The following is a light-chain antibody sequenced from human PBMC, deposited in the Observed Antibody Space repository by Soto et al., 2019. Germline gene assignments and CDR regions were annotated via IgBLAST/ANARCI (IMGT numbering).Light chain of an antibody. CDR2: EVG. Sequence: QSVLTQPASVSGSPGQSITISCTGTSSDIGYYNYVSWYQQHPGKAPKVMIYEVGNRPSGVSDRFSGSKSGNTASLTISGLQAEDEADYYCSSYTSSSTPFVFGTGTKVTVL. J-gene: IGLJ1*01. CDR3: SSYTSSSTPFV. CDR1: SSDIGYYNY. V-gene: IGLV2-14*01.